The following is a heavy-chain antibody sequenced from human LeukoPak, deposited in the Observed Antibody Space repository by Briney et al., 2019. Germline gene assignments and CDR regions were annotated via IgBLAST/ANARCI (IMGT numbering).Heavy chain of an antibody. CDR2: INSDGSTT. Sequence: GGSLRLSCAASGFTFSGHWMHWVRHAPGKGVVWVSRINSDGSTTDYADSVRGRLTTSRDNAKNTLYLQMNSLRVEDTAVYYCVRDSSGSYWGQGTLVTVSS. D-gene: IGHD3-22*01. CDR3: VRDSSGSY. J-gene: IGHJ4*02. CDR1: GFTFSGHW. V-gene: IGHV3-74*01.